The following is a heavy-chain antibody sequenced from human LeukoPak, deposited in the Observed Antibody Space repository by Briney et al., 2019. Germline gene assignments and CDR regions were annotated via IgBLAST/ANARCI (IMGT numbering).Heavy chain of an antibody. Sequence: PGGSLRLSCAASGFTFSSYSMSWVRQAPGKGLEWVSYMSSSSSTIYYADSVKGRFTISRDNAKNSLYLQMNSLRDEDTAVYYCARDRGEGYDDSSGYFDYWGQGTLVTVSS. D-gene: IGHD3-22*01. CDR2: MSSSSSTI. CDR1: GFTFSSYS. V-gene: IGHV3-48*02. CDR3: ARDRGEGYDDSSGYFDY. J-gene: IGHJ4*02.